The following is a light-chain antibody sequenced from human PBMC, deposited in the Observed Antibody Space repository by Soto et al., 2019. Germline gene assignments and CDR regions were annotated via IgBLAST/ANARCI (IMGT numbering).Light chain of an antibody. V-gene: IGKV1-39*01. J-gene: IGKJ2*01. CDR3: QQSFSNPRT. CDR1: QTISKY. Sequence: DIQMTQSPSSLSASVGDRVTITCRSSQTISKYLSWYQQKPGKAPKLLIYAASNLQSGVPSRFSGAASGTDFTLTISSLQPEDFETYYCQQSFSNPRTFAQGTNVDIK. CDR2: AAS.